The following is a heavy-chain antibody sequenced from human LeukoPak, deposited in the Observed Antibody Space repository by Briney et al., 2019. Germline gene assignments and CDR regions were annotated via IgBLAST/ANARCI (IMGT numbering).Heavy chain of an antibody. Sequence: ASVKVSCKASGYTFTGFYIRWVRQAPGQGLQWMGWINPNSGGTNYAQEFEGRVTMTRDTSISTAYMELSGLRSDDTAIYYCATLGDISGYYLRDYWGQGTLVTVSS. V-gene: IGHV1-2*02. J-gene: IGHJ4*02. CDR3: ATLGDISGYYLRDY. CDR2: INPNSGGT. D-gene: IGHD3-22*01. CDR1: GYTFTGFY.